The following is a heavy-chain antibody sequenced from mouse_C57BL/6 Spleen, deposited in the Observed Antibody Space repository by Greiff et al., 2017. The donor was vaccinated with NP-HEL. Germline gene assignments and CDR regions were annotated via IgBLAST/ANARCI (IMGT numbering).Heavy chain of an antibody. J-gene: IGHJ3*01. CDR1: GYTFTNYW. CDR3: ARSVYYGNYGFAWFAY. V-gene: IGHV1-63*01. D-gene: IGHD2-1*01. CDR2: IYPGGGYT. Sequence: QVQLQQSGAELVRPGTSVKMSCKASGYTFTNYWIGWAKQRPGHGLEWIGDIYPGGGYTNYNEKFKGKATLTADKSSSTAYMQFSSLTSEDSAIYYCARSVYYGNYGFAWFAYWGQGTLVTVSA.